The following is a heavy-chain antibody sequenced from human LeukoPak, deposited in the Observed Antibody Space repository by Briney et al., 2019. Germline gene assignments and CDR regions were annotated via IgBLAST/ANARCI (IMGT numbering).Heavy chain of an antibody. CDR3: AGSASVHEIPD. CDR2: IYHSGGT. J-gene: IGHJ4*02. D-gene: IGHD3-10*01. V-gene: IGHV4-59*01. CDR1: GGSISTYY. Sequence: SESLSLTCTVSGGSISTYYWMWIRQPPGKGLEWIGYIYHSGGTNYNPSLKSRVAISVDTSKNQFSLKLNSVTAADTAIYYCAGSASVHEIPDWGQGTLLTVSS.